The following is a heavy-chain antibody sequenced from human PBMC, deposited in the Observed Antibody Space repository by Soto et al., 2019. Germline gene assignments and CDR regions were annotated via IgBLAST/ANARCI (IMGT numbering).Heavy chain of an antibody. J-gene: IGHJ4*02. CDR3: ARTTYFYDSSGMYLFDQ. Sequence: GLEWVGGIVPLFGTSNSAQKLQGRVTISLDDSATTAYMDLSNLKSEDTAVYYCARTTYFYDSSGMYLFDQWGKGTLVTVSS. D-gene: IGHD3-22*01. CDR2: IVPLFGTS. V-gene: IGHV1-69*01.